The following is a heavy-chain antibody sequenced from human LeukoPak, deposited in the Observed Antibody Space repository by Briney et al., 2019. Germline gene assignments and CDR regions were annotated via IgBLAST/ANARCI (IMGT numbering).Heavy chain of an antibody. CDR3: ARVKGLWFGELLSNDAFDI. Sequence: ASVKVSYKASGYTFTGYYMHWVRQAPGQGREWMGRINPNSGGTNYAQKFQGRVTMTRDTSISTAYMELSRLRYDDTAVYYCARVKGLWFGELLSNDAFDIWGQGTMVTVSS. J-gene: IGHJ3*02. D-gene: IGHD3-10*01. CDR2: INPNSGGT. CDR1: GYTFTGYY. V-gene: IGHV1-2*06.